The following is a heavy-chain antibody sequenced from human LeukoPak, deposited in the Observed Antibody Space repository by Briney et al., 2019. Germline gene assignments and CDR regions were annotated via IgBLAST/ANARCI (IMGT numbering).Heavy chain of an antibody. CDR3: ARGPSRGIFGVVKGWFDP. V-gene: IGHV4-34*01. CDR2: INHSGST. D-gene: IGHD3-3*01. Sequence: PSETLSLTCAVYGGSFSGYYWSWIRQPPGKGLESIGEINHSGSTNYNPSLKSRVTISVDTSKNQFSLKLSSVTAADTAVYYCARGPSRGIFGVVKGWFDPWGQGTLVTVSS. CDR1: GGSFSGYY. J-gene: IGHJ5*02.